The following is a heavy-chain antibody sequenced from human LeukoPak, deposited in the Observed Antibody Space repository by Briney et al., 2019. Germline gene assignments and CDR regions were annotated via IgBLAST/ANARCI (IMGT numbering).Heavy chain of an antibody. V-gene: IGHV3-48*02. CDR1: GFTFSNSN. Sequence: PGGSLRLSCAASGFTFSNSNMHWVRQAPGKGLEWVSFVSGTSTAIYYADSVKGRFTISRDIARKSLYLQMNSLRDEDTAVYYCARGRGRSYSDAFDIWGQGTVVTVSS. CDR2: VSGTSTAI. J-gene: IGHJ3*02. CDR3: ARGRGRSYSDAFDI. D-gene: IGHD1-26*01.